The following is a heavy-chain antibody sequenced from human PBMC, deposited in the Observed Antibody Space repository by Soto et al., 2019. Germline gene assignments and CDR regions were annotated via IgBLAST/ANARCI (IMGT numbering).Heavy chain of an antibody. CDR3: ARTSYGSGSYSYFDY. CDR1: GFTVSSNY. D-gene: IGHD3-10*01. Sequence: GGSLRLSCAASGFTVSSNYMSWVRQAPGKGLEWVAVIWYDGSNKYYADSVKGRFTISRDNSKNTLYLQMNSLRAEDTAVYYCARTSYGSGSYSYFDYWGQGTLVTVSS. CDR2: IWYDGSNK. V-gene: IGHV3-33*08. J-gene: IGHJ4*02.